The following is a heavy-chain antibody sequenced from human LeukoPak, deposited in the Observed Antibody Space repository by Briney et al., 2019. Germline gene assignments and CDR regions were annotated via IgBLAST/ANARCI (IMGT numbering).Heavy chain of an antibody. CDR1: GFTFSDYY. CDR3: ARAVHNWNPGPFDY. Sequence: GGSLRLSCAASGFTFSDYYVSWIRQAPGKGLEWVSYISSSGSTIYYADSVKGRFTISRDNAKNSLYLQMNSLRAEDTAVYYCARAVHNWNPGPFDYWGQGTLVTVSS. V-gene: IGHV3-11*01. J-gene: IGHJ4*02. CDR2: ISSSGSTI. D-gene: IGHD1-20*01.